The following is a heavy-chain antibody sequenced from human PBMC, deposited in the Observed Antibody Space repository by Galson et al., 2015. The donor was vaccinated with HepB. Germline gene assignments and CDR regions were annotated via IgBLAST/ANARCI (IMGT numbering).Heavy chain of an antibody. J-gene: IGHJ4*02. CDR1: GFTFSSYS. CDR3: ARGRRNYYAPYYFDY. Sequence: SLRLSCAASGFTFSSYSMNWVRQAPGKGLEWVSSISSSSSYIYYADSVKGRFTISRDNAKNSLYLQMNSLRAEDTAVYYCARGRRNYYAPYYFDYWGQGTLVTVSS. D-gene: IGHD3-10*01. CDR2: ISSSSSYI. V-gene: IGHV3-21*01.